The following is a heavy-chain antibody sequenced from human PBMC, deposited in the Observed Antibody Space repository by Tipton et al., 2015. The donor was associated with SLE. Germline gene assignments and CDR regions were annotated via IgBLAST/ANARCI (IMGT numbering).Heavy chain of an antibody. D-gene: IGHD6-19*01. CDR3: AKGSGWYKD. CDR1: GGYISSRHN. CDR2: LDDSGNT. J-gene: IGHJ4*02. Sequence: TLSLTCTVSGGYISSRHNWGGTRQPPGKGLEWIGSLDDSGNTNYKPSLRRRVTMSIDTSKSQFSLKLSSVTAADTAVFYCAKGSGWYKDWGQGTLVTVSS. V-gene: IGHV4-59*11.